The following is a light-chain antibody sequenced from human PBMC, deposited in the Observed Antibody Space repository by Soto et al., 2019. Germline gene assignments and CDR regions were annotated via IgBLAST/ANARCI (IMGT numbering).Light chain of an antibody. CDR2: AAS. CDR3: QDSYNRLIA. V-gene: IGKV1-39*01. Sequence: IQMTQSPSSLSASVGDGVTITCRASQNIIRHLNWYQHKPGRAPRLLIYAASTLQSGVPSRFTGSGSGTECTLTIACRQPEDFATYYCQDSYNRLIAFGEGTRLEIK. J-gene: IGKJ5*01. CDR1: QNIIRH.